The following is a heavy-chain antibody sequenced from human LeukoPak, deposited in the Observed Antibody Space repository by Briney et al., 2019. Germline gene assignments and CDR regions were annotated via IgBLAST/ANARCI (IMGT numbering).Heavy chain of an antibody. J-gene: IGHJ4*02. V-gene: IGHV3-48*03. D-gene: IGHD3-10*01. CDR1: GFTFSNYE. CDR3: ARVGYFYASGSDY. Sequence: GGSLRLSCAASGFTFSNYEMNWVRQAPGKGLEWVSYISSSSSTTYYADSVKGRFTISRDNCKTSLYVQMNSLREDDTAVYYCARVGYFYASGSDYWGQGTLVTVSS. CDR2: ISSSSSTT.